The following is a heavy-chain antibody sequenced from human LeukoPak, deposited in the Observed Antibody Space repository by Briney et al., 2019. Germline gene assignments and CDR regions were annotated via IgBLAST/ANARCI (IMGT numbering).Heavy chain of an antibody. CDR3: ARRGSDY. Sequence: QPGGSLRLSCAASGFTFSSYEMNWVRQAPGKGLEWVSYISSSGNTIYYADSVKGRFTISRDNANNSLYLQMNSLRPEDTAVYYCARRGSDYWGQGTLVTVSS. CDR1: GFTFSSYE. V-gene: IGHV3-48*03. J-gene: IGHJ4*02. CDR2: ISSSGNTI.